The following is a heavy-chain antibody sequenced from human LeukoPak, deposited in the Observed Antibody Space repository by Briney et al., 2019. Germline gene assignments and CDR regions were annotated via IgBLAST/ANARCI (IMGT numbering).Heavy chain of an antibody. CDR1: GGSISSYY. Sequence: SETLSLTCTVSGGSISSYYWSWIRQPPGKGLEWIGYIYYSGSTYYNPSLKSRVTISVDTSKNQFSLKLSSVTAADTAVYYCARGDVYYYGMDVWGQGTTVTVSS. CDR3: ARGDVYYYGMDV. J-gene: IGHJ6*02. V-gene: IGHV4-59*01. CDR2: IYYSGST.